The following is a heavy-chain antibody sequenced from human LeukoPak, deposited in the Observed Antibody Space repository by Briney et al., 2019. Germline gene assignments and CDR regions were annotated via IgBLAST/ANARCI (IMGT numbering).Heavy chain of an antibody. V-gene: IGHV3-48*03. CDR3: AGETDSTLFDY. D-gene: IGHD2-2*01. J-gene: IGHJ4*02. CDR1: GFTFTIYE. CDR2: ISSSGSTL. Sequence: PGGSLRLSCAASGFTFTIYEMNWVRQAPGKGLGWVSYISSSGSTLYYADSVKGRFTISRDNARNSLYLQMNSLRAEDTAVYYCAGETDSTLFDYWGQGTLVSVSS.